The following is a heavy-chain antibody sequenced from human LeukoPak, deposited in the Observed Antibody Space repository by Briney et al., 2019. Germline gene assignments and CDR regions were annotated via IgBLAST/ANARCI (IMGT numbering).Heavy chain of an antibody. Sequence: GGSLRLSCAASGFTFSSYAMSWVRQVPGKGLEWVSGISASGGSTYYADSVRGRFTISRDNSKNTLYLQMNSLRAEDTAVYYCARDRVAAAGDHPEGLSYWGQGTLVTVSS. CDR3: ARDRVAAAGDHPEGLSY. CDR1: GFTFSSYA. CDR2: ISASGGST. V-gene: IGHV3-23*01. D-gene: IGHD6-13*01. J-gene: IGHJ4*02.